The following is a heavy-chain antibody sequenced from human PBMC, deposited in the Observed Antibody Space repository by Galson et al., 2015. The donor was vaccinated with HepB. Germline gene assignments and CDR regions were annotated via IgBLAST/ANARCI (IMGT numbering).Heavy chain of an antibody. V-gene: IGHV4-34*01. CDR2: INHSGST. J-gene: IGHJ4*02. CDR3: ARGALGNSSGQDYFDY. D-gene: IGHD6-19*01. CDR1: GRSFSGHY. Sequence: ETLSLTCAVYGRSFSGHYWSWIRQPPGKGLEWIGEINHSGSTNYNPSLKSRVTISVDTSKNQFSLKLSSVTAADTAVYYCARGALGNSSGQDYFDYWGQGTLVTVSS.